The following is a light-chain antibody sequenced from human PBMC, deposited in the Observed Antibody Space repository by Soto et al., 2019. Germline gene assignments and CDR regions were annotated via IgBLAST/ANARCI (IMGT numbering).Light chain of an antibody. CDR2: GAS. CDR1: QSVSNNY. J-gene: IGKJ1*01. V-gene: IGKV3-20*01. CDR3: QKYGNFWT. Sequence: IVLSQSPATLSLSQGERATLSCRASQSVSNNYLAWYQQKPGQAPRLLIYGASNRAAGIPARFSGSGSGTDFSLTIRRLEPDDFAVYYCQKYGNFWTFGQGTKADIK.